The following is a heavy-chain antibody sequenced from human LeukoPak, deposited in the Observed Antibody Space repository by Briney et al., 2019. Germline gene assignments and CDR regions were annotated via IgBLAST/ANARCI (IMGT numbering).Heavy chain of an antibody. J-gene: IGHJ5*02. Sequence: SETLSLTCTVSGGSISSSSYYWGWIRQPPGKGLEWIGSIYYSGSTYYNPSLKSRVTISGDTSKNQISLKLTSVTAADTAVYFCARHRDYYDTWGQGTLVTVSS. CDR1: GGSISSSSYY. CDR2: IYYSGST. V-gene: IGHV4-39*01. D-gene: IGHD3-22*01. CDR3: ARHRDYYDT.